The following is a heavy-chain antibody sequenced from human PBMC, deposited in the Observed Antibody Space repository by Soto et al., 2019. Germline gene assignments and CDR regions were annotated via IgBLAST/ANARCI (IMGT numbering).Heavy chain of an antibody. V-gene: IGHV4-30-2*01. CDR2: IYHSGST. Sequence: PSETLSLTCAVSGGSISSGGYSWSWIRQPPGKGLEWIGYIYHSGSTYYNPSLKSRVTISVDRSKNQFSLKLSSVTAADTAVYYCARVNYYYGMDVWGQGTTVTVSS. CDR1: GGSISSGGYS. J-gene: IGHJ6*02. CDR3: ARVNYYYGMDV.